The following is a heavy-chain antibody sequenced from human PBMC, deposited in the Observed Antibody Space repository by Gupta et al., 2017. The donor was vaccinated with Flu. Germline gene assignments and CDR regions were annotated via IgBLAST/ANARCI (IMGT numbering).Heavy chain of an antibody. CDR1: GGSITGYY. CDR2: IYYSGGT. J-gene: IGHJ3*02. V-gene: IGHV4-59*01. Sequence: QVQLQESGPGLVKPSETLSLTCAVSGGSITGYYWSWLRQFPGKGLEWIGYIYYSGGTNYNPSLNSRVTISVDTSKNQFSLKVTSVTAADTAVYFCARESPTLGDGYHSWAFDIWGQGTMVTVSS. CDR3: ARESPTLGDGYHSWAFDI. D-gene: IGHD5-12*01.